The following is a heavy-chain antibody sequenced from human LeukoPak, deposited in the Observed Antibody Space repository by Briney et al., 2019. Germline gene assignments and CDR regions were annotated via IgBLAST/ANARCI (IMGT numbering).Heavy chain of an antibody. J-gene: IGHJ4*02. V-gene: IGHV3-74*01. Sequence: GASVRLSCAASGFTFSSYWMHWVRQAPGKGLVWVSRINNDGSSTHYADTVKGRFTISRDNAKNTLYLQMNSLRAEDTAVYYCARSNHGCTDYWGEGTLVTVSS. CDR3: ARSNHGCTDY. CDR1: GFTFSSYW. CDR2: INNDGSST. D-gene: IGHD4-11*01.